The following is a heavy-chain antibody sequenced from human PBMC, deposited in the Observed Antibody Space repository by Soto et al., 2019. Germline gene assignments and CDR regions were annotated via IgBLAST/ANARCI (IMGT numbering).Heavy chain of an antibody. D-gene: IGHD3-10*01. CDR3: ARRVIGSSRAFDI. V-gene: IGHV3-23*01. Sequence: GSLRLSCAASGFSFISHPISWVRQAPEKGLEWVAGISDGGDLTYNADSVRGRFTISRDNSRNTLYLQMNSLRAEDTAVYYCARRVIGSSRAFDIWGQGTMVTVSS. CDR2: ISDGGDLT. J-gene: IGHJ3*02. CDR1: GFSFISHP.